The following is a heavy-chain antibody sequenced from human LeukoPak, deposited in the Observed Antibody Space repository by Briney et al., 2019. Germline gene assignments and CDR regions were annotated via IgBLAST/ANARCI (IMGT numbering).Heavy chain of an antibody. CDR1: GVSFSGYY. CDR2: INHSGST. CDR3: ARGGGHNWFDY. J-gene: IGHJ4*02. V-gene: IGHV4-34*01. D-gene: IGHD1-1*01. Sequence: SETLSLTCAVYGVSFSGYYWSWLRQPPGKGLEWIGEINHSGSTNYNPSLKSRVTISVDTSKNQFSLKLSSVTAADTAVYYCARGGGHNWFDYWGQGTLVTVSS.